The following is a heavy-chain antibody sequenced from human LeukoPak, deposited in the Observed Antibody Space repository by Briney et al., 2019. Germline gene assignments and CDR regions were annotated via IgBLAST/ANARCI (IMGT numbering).Heavy chain of an antibody. V-gene: IGHV4-4*07. CDR3: ARDMARNRIFGVVITPWYFDL. CDR1: GGSISRNC. Sequence: SETLSLTCTVSGGSISRNCWSWSRQPAGKGLGWNGRIYTSGSTDYNPSLKSRVTMSVDTSKNQFSLKLSSVTAADTAVYYCARDMARNRIFGVVITPWYFDLWGRGTLVTVSS. J-gene: IGHJ2*01. D-gene: IGHD3-3*02. CDR2: IYTSGST.